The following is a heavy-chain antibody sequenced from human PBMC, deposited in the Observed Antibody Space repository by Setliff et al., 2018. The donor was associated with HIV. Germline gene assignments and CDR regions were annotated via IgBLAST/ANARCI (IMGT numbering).Heavy chain of an antibody. CDR3: ARWGEPAQRGFDI. J-gene: IGHJ3*02. Sequence: ASVKVSCKASGYTFIDYFIHWVRQAPGQGLEWMGWISPDNGGTNIPQRFRGRVTMTRDTSINTAYMELSGLRSDDTAVYYCARWGEPAQRGFDIWGQGTMVTVSS. CDR2: ISPDNGGT. CDR1: GYTFIDYF. V-gene: IGHV1-2*02. D-gene: IGHD3-16*01.